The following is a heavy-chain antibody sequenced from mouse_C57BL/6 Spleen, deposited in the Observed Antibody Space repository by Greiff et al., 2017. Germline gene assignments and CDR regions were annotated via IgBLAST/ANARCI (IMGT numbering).Heavy chain of an antibody. V-gene: IGHV6-3*01. CDR1: GFTFSNYW. D-gene: IGHD1-1*01. J-gene: IGHJ2*01. CDR2: IRLKSDNYAT. Sequence: EVKLMESGGGLVQPGGSMKLSCVASGFTFSNYWMNWVRQSPEKGLEWVAQIRLKSDNYATHYAESVKGRFTISRDDSKSSVYLQMNNLRAEDTGIYYCTIYYYGSSYRYWGQGTTLTVSS. CDR3: TIYYYGSSYRY.